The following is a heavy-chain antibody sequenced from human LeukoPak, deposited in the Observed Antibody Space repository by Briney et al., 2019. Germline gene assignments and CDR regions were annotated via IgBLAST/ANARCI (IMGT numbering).Heavy chain of an antibody. V-gene: IGHV1-3*01. J-gene: IGHJ6*02. D-gene: IGHD1-14*01. CDR1: GYTFTSYA. CDR3: ARETDVQGYYYYGMDV. Sequence: ASVKVSCKASGYTFTSYAMYCVRQAPGQRLEWMGWINAGNGNTKYSQKFQGRVTITRDTSASTAYMELSSLRSEDTAVYYCARETDVQGYYYYGMDVWGQGTTVTVSS. CDR2: INAGNGNT.